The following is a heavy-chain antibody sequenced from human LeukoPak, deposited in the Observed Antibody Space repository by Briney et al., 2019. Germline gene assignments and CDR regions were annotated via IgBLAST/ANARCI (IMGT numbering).Heavy chain of an antibody. CDR2: IYYSGSI. CDR1: GGSISSSSYF. CDR3: ARSGPKWGDWYFDL. D-gene: IGHD1-26*01. Sequence: ASETLSLTCTVSGGSISSSSYFWGWIRQPPGKGLEWIGHIYYSGSIYYNPSLKSRVAMSVDTSKNQFSLNLSSVTAVDTAVYYCARSGPKWGDWYFDLWGRGTLVTVSS. J-gene: IGHJ2*01. V-gene: IGHV4-39*07.